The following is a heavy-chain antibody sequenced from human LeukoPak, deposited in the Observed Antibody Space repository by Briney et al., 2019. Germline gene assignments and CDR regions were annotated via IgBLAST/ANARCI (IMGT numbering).Heavy chain of an antibody. J-gene: IGHJ6*03. CDR3: ARENSGYDPPSYYYYMDV. V-gene: IGHV4-39*07. CDR2: IYYSGST. CDR1: GGSISSSSYY. D-gene: IGHD5-12*01. Sequence: SETLSLTCTVSGGSISSSSYYWGWIRQPPGKGQEWIGSIYYSGSTYYNPSLKSRVTISVDTSKNQFSLKLSSVTAADTAVYYCARENSGYDPPSYYYYMDVWGKGTTVTVSS.